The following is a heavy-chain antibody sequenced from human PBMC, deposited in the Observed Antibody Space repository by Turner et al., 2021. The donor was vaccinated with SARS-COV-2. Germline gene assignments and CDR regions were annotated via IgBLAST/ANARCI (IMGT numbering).Heavy chain of an antibody. CDR2: IYSGGST. D-gene: IGHD2-15*01. J-gene: IGHJ4*02. Sequence: EVPLVESGGGLIQPGGSLSLSCAASEFTVSSNSMSWVRQAPGKGLEWVSVIYSGGSTYYADSVKGRFTISRDNSKNTLYLQMNSLRAEDTAVYYCARDLGGLRFDYWGQGTLVTVSS. CDR3: ARDLGGLRFDY. CDR1: EFTVSSNS. V-gene: IGHV3-53*01.